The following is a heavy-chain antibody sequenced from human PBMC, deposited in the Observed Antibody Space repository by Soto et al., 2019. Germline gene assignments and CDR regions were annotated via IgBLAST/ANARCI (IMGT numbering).Heavy chain of an antibody. D-gene: IGHD6-19*01. CDR2: INAGNGNT. J-gene: IGHJ4*02. CDR3: ARVAAVRIAVAGTFDY. Sequence: ASVKVSCKASGYTFTIYAMHWVRQAPGQRLEWMGWINAGNGNTKYSQKFQGRVTITRDTSASTAYMELSSLRSEDTAVYYCARVAAVRIAVAGTFDYWGQGTLVTVSS. V-gene: IGHV1-3*01. CDR1: GYTFTIYA.